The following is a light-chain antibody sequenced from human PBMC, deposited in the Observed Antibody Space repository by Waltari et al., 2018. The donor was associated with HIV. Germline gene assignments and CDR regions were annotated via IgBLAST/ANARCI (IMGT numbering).Light chain of an antibody. CDR2: DVS. V-gene: IGLV2-14*03. Sequence: QSALTQPASVSGPPGQSLTISCTGPSNALASSKYFSWHQQHPGEAPKHILHDVSDRPSGISNRFSGSKSGNTASLTISGLQTEDEADYYCSSYTSSSTYVFGTGTRVTVL. CDR3: SSYTSSSTYV. J-gene: IGLJ1*01. CDR1: SNALASSKY.